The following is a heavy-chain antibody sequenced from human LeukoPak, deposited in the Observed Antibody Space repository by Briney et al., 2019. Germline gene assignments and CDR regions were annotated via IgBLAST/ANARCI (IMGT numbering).Heavy chain of an antibody. D-gene: IGHD5-24*01. CDR2: VSGSGGST. V-gene: IGHV3-23*01. J-gene: IGHJ4*02. Sequence: GGSLRLSCAASGFTFISSFAMTWVRQAPGKGLEWVSDVSGSGGSTYYADSVKGRFTISRDNSKNTLYLQMNSLRAEDTAVYYCANQRWLQLQLDYWGQGTLVTVST. CDR1: GFTFISSFA. CDR3: ANQRWLQLQLDY.